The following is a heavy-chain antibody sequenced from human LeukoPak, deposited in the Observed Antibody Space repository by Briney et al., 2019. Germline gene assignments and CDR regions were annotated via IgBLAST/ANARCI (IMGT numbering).Heavy chain of an antibody. Sequence: GGSLRLSCAASGFTFSSNSMTWVRQTPGKGLEWVSGISGSGDSTYYADSVKGRFTISRDNSRNTLYLQMSSLRAEDTAVYYCAKWSGFGDDWGQGTLVTVSS. J-gene: IGHJ4*02. CDR2: ISGSGDST. CDR3: AKWSGFGDD. CDR1: GFTFSSNS. V-gene: IGHV3-23*01. D-gene: IGHD3-10*01.